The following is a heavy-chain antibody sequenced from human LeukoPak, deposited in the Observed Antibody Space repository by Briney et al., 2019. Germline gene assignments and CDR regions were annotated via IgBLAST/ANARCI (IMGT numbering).Heavy chain of an antibody. J-gene: IGHJ6*03. CDR1: GGSISRYY. CDR2: IYYSGST. V-gene: IGHV4-59*01. Sequence: PSETLSLTCTVSGGSISRYYWSWIRQHPGKGLEWIGYIYYSGSTNYNPSLKSRVTISVDTSKNQFSLTLSSVTAADTAVYYCARVAVVVAATYYYYYMDVWGKGTTVTISS. D-gene: IGHD2-15*01. CDR3: ARVAVVVAATYYYYYMDV.